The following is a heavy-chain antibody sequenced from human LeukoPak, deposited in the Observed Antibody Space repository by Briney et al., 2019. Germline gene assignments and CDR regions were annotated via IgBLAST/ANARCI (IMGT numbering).Heavy chain of an antibody. CDR2: ISWNSGTL. J-gene: IGHJ4*02. V-gene: IGHV3-9*01. CDR3: AKDTVATRLSSLFFDC. D-gene: IGHD5-24*01. Sequence: SLRLSCAASGFTFDDYAMHWVRQAPGKGLEWVSGISWNSGTLGYADSVKGRFTISRDNAKNSLYLQMNSLRAEDTALYYCAKDTVATRLSSLFFDCWGQGTLVTVSS. CDR1: GFTFDDYA.